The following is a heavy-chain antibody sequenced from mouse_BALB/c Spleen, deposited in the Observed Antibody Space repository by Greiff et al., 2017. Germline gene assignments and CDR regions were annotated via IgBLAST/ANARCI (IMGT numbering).Heavy chain of an antibody. CDR2: INPSTGYT. J-gene: IGHJ3*01. D-gene: IGHD2-14*01. Sequence: VQLQQSGAELAKPGASVKMSCKASGYTFTSYWMHWVKQRPGQGLEWIGYINPSTGYTEYNQKFKDKATLTADKSSSTAYMQLSSLTSEDSAVYYCASGEVRAWFAYWGQGTLVTVSA. V-gene: IGHV1-7*01. CDR1: GYTFTSYW. CDR3: ASGEVRAWFAY.